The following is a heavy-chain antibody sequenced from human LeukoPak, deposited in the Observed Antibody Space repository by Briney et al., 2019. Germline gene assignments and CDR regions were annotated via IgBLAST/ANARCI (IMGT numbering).Heavy chain of an antibody. D-gene: IGHD1-26*01. Sequence: GGSLRLSCAASGFTFSDYAMNWVRQAPGKGLQWVSAISGSGGSTYYADSMKGRFTISRDNSKNTLYLQMSSLRADDTAVYYYAKDLHSGSYHYYYYYGMDVWGQGTTVTVSS. CDR1: GFTFSDYA. V-gene: IGHV3-23*01. CDR3: AKDLHSGSYHYYYYYGMDV. J-gene: IGHJ6*02. CDR2: ISGSGGST.